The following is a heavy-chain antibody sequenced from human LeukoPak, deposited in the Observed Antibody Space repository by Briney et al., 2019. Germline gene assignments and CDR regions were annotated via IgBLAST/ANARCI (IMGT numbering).Heavy chain of an antibody. J-gene: IGHJ4*02. CDR3: ARGVAAAVIDY. V-gene: IGHV4-34*01. CDR1: GGSFSGYY. Sequence: SETLSLTCAVYGGSFSGYYWSWIRQPPGKGLEWIGEINHSGGTNYNPSLKSRVTISVDTSKNQFSLKLSSVTAADTAVYYCARGVAAAVIDYWGQGTLATVSS. D-gene: IGHD6-13*01. CDR2: INHSGGT.